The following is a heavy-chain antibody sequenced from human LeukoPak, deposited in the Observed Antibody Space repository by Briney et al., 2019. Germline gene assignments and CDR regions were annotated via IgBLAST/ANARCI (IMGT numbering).Heavy chain of an antibody. CDR3: ARGARVRWNQLPAYMDV. CDR2: IWYDGSNK. J-gene: IGHJ6*03. CDR1: GFTFSSYG. D-gene: IGHD2-2*01. V-gene: IGHV3-33*01. Sequence: PGGSLRLSYAASGFTFSSYGMHWFRQAPGKGLEWVAVIWYDGSNKYYADSVKGRFTISRDNSKNTLYLQMNSLRAEDTAVYYCARGARVRWNQLPAYMDVWGKGTTVTVSS.